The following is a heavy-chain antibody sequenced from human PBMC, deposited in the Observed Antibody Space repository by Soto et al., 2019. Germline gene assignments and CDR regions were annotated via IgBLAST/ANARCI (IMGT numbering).Heavy chain of an antibody. V-gene: IGHV4-34*01. D-gene: IGHD3-10*01. CDR3: ARSAMVRGVISYYYYGMDV. CDR2: INHSGST. Sequence: SETLSLTCAVYGGSFSGYYWSWIRQPPGKGLEWIGEINHSGSTNYNPSLKSRVTISVDTSKNQFSLKLSSVTAADTAVYYCARSAMVRGVISYYYYGMDVWGQGTTVTVS. J-gene: IGHJ6*02. CDR1: GGSFSGYY.